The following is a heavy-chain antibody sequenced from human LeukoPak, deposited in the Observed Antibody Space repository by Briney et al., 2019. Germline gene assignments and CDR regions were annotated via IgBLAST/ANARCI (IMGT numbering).Heavy chain of an antibody. CDR3: ARELPGIAGDWFDP. CDR2: IYYSGST. V-gene: IGHV4-59*01. Sequence: SETLSLTCAVYGGSFSGYYWSWIRQPPGKGLEWIGYIYYSGSTNYNPSLKSRVTISVDTSKNQFSLKLSSVTAADTAVYYCARELPGIAGDWFDPWGQGTLVTVSS. J-gene: IGHJ5*02. CDR1: GGSFSGYY. D-gene: IGHD6-13*01.